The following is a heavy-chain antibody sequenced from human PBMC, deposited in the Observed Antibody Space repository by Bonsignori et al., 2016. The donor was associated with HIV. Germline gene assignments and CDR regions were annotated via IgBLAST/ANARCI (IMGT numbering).Heavy chain of an antibody. CDR2: ISAYNGNT. V-gene: IGHV1-18*01. CDR3: NVYSNHFHI. D-gene: IGHD1-14*01. Sequence: WVRQAPGQGLEWMGWISAYNGNTNYAQKLQGRVTMTTDTSTSTAYMELRSLRSDDTAVYYCNVYSNHFHIWGQGTMVTVSS. J-gene: IGHJ3*02.